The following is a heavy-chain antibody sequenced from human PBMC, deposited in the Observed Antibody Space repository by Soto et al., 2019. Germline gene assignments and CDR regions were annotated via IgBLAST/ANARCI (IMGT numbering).Heavy chain of an antibody. CDR1: GFSLSTSGVG. J-gene: IGHJ5*02. CDR2: IYWNDDK. CDR3: ARMRDYGDFNWFDP. Sequence: QITLKESGPTLVKPTQTLTLTCSFSGFSLSTSGVGVGWIRQPPGKALEWLALIYWNDDKRYSPSLKSRLTITNDTSKNQVVLTMTNMYPVDTATYYCARMRDYGDFNWFDPWGQGTLVTVSS. V-gene: IGHV2-5*01. D-gene: IGHD4-17*01.